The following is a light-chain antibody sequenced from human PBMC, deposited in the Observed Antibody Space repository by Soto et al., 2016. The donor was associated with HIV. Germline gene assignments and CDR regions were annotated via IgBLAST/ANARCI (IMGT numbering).Light chain of an antibody. CDR2: AAS. J-gene: IGKJ4*01. V-gene: IGKV1-27*01. CDR1: QGIGNY. CDR3: QNYNSAPSLT. Sequence: DIQMTQSPSPLSASVGDRVTITCRASQGIGNYLAWYQQKPGKVPKLLIYAASTLQSGVPSRFSGSGSGTDFTLTISSLQPEDVATYYCQNYNSAPSLTFGGGPRWIS.